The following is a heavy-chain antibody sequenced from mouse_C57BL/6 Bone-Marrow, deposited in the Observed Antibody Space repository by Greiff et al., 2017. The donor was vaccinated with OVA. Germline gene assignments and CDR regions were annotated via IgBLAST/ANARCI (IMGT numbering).Heavy chain of an antibody. J-gene: IGHJ3*01. CDR2: IYPRSGNT. Sequence: QVQLQQSGAELARPGASVKLSCKASGYTFTSYGISWVKQRTGQGLEWIGEIYPRSGNTYYNEKFKGKATLTADKSSSTAYMELRSLTSEDSAVYFCARLAAQAETAWFAYWGQGTLVTVSA. V-gene: IGHV1-81*01. CDR3: ARLAAQAETAWFAY. CDR1: GYTFTSYG. D-gene: IGHD3-2*02.